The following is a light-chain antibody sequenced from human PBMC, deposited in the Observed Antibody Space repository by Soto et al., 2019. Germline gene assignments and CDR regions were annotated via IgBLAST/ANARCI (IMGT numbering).Light chain of an antibody. V-gene: IGKV3-20*01. CDR1: PIVTKY. Sequence: EIVLTQSPSTVSLSPGERASLSCGASPIVTKYLAWYHHKALQPPSLLIDSAFNMATGIPDRFSGSGSGTDFTLTISRLEPEDFAVYYCQQYGSSPWTFGQGTKV. CDR3: QQYGSSPWT. CDR2: SAF. J-gene: IGKJ1*01.